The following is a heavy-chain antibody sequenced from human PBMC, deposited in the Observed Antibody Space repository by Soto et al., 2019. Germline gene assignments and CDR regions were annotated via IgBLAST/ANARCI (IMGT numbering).Heavy chain of an antibody. CDR2: IRSKANNYAT. V-gene: IGHV3-73*02. Sequence: EVQLVESGGGLVQPGGSLKLSCAASGFTFSGSAVHWVRQASGKGLEWVGRIRSKANNYATVYAASVKGRFTISRDDSKNTAYLQMISLKTEDTAVYYCTRHAVQYCGGDCYLLPYFDLWGRGTLVTVSS. D-gene: IGHD2-21*02. CDR1: GFTFSGSA. J-gene: IGHJ2*01. CDR3: TRHAVQYCGGDCYLLPYFDL.